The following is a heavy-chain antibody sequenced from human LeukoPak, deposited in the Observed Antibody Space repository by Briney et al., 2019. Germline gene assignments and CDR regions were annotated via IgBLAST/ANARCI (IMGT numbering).Heavy chain of an antibody. J-gene: IGHJ3*02. V-gene: IGHV3-30*02. CDR1: GFTFSSYG. Sequence: GGSLRLSCAASGFTFSSYGMHWVRQAPGKGLEWVSFIRYDGSNEYYADSVRGRFTISRDNSKNTLYLQMNSLRAEDTAVYYCTRRYNYDSSGYYYVRDAFDIWGQGTMVTVSS. CDR2: IRYDGSNE. D-gene: IGHD3-22*01. CDR3: TRRYNYDSSGYYYVRDAFDI.